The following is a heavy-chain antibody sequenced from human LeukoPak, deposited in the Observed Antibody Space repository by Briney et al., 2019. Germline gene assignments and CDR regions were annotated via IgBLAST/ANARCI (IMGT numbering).Heavy chain of an antibody. D-gene: IGHD2-2*01. Sequence: SSETLSLTCTVSGGSISSSSYYWGWIRQPPGKGLEWTGSIYYSGSTYYNPSLKSRVTISVDTSKNQFSLKLSSVTAADTAVYYCARDGYPVVPAAVFDYWGQGTLVTVSS. J-gene: IGHJ4*02. CDR2: IYYSGST. CDR1: GGSISSSSYY. CDR3: ARDGYPVVPAAVFDY. V-gene: IGHV4-39*07.